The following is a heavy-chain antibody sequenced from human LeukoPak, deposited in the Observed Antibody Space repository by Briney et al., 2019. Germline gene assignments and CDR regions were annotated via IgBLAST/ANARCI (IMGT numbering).Heavy chain of an antibody. CDR1: GYTFTGYY. Sequence: ASVKVSCKASGYTFTGYYMHWVRQAPGQGLEWMGRINPNSGGTNYAQKFQGRVTMTRDTSISTAYMELGRLRSDDTAVYYCASLYDIVGTTVDYWGQGTLVTVSS. V-gene: IGHV1-2*06. J-gene: IGHJ4*02. D-gene: IGHD1-26*01. CDR3: ASLYDIVGTTVDY. CDR2: INPNSGGT.